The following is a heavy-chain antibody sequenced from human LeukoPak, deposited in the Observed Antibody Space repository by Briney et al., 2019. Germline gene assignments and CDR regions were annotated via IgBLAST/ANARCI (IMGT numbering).Heavy chain of an antibody. J-gene: IGHJ6*03. CDR3: ARGPRSSGYTYYYYYYMDV. CDR2: INHSGST. V-gene: IGHV4-34*01. CDR1: GGSFSGYY. D-gene: IGHD5-12*01. Sequence: SETLSLTCAVYGGSFSGYYWSWIRQPPGKGLEWIGEINHSGSTNYNPSLKSRVTISVDTSKSQFSLKLSSVTAADTAVYYCARGPRSSGYTYYYYYYMDVWGKGTTVTVSS.